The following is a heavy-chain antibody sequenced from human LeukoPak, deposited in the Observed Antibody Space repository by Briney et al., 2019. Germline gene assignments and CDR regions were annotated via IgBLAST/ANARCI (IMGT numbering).Heavy chain of an antibody. CDR1: GFTFSSYG. CDR2: IRYDGSNK. Sequence: GGSLRLSCAASGFTFSSYGMHWVYQAPGKGLEWVAFIRYDGSNKYYADSVKGRFTISRDNSKNTLYLQMNSLRAEDTAVYYCANCEHEEWELLSFDYWGQGTLVTVSS. D-gene: IGHD1-26*01. CDR3: ANCEHEEWELLSFDY. J-gene: IGHJ4*02. V-gene: IGHV3-30*02.